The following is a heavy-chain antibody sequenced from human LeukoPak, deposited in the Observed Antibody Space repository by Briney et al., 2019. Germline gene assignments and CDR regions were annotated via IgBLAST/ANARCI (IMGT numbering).Heavy chain of an antibody. CDR1: GGSFSGYY. CDR2: VYYGGNT. CDR3: ARQRADYFYHYLDV. V-gene: IGHV4-34*01. Sequence: PSETLSLTCAVYGGSFSGYYWDWVRQPPGKGLEWIGNVYYGGNTFYNSSLESRVTISVDMSKNQFSLKLSSLTAADTAVYYCARQRADYFYHYLDVWGKGTSVTVSS. J-gene: IGHJ6*03.